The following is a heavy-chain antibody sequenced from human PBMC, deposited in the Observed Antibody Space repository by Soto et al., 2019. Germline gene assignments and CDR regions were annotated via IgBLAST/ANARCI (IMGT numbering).Heavy chain of an antibody. CDR3: ARGAGEQLVDY. CDR2: INHSGST. J-gene: IGHJ4*02. CDR1: GGSFSGYY. V-gene: IGHV4-34*01. D-gene: IGHD6-13*01. Sequence: QVQLQQWGAGLLKPSETLSLTCAVYGGSFSGYYWSWIRQPPGKGLEWIGEINHSGSTNYNPSLKSRVTISVDTSKNQFSLKLSSVTAADTAVYYCARGAGEQLVDYWGLGTLVTVSS.